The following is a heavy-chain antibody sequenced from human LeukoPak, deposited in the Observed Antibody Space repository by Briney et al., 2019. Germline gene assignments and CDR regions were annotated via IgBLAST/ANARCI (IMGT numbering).Heavy chain of an antibody. J-gene: IGHJ5*02. Sequence: SEILSLTCAVYGGSFSGYYWSWIRQPPGKGLEWIGEINHSGSTNYNPSLKSRVTISVDTSKNQFSLKLSSVTAADTAVYYCARGGYYGSGNDFRFDPWGQGTLVTVSS. D-gene: IGHD3-10*01. CDR3: ARGGYYGSGNDFRFDP. CDR1: GGSFSGYY. V-gene: IGHV4-34*01. CDR2: INHSGST.